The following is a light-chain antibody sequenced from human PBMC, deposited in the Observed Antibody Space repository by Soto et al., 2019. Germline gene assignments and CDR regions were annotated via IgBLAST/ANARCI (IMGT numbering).Light chain of an antibody. CDR1: TSDVGGYNY. CDR2: EVS. J-gene: IGLJ1*01. Sequence: QSVLTQPASVSGSPGQSITISCTGTTSDVGGYNYVSWYQQHPGKAPKLMIYEVSNRPSGVSNRFSGSKSGNTASLTISELQTADEADYYCSSYTSGSTLVFGTGTKVTVL. CDR3: SSYTSGSTLV. V-gene: IGLV2-14*01.